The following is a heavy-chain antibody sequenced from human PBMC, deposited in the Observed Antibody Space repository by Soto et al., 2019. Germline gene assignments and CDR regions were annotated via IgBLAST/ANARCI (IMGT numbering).Heavy chain of an antibody. D-gene: IGHD7-27*01. CDR3: ARDTGDGTFDF. V-gene: IGHV1-3*01. CDR2: INAGYGNT. CDR1: GYTFSSYA. J-gene: IGHJ4*02. Sequence: ASVKVSCKASGYTFSSYAMHWVRQAPGQRLEWMGWINAGYGNTKSSQKFQDRVTISRDTSASAAYMELTSLRSEDTAVYYCARDTGDGTFDFWGQGTLVTVSS.